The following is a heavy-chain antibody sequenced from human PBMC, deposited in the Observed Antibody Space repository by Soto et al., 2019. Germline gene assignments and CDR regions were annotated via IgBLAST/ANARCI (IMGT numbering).Heavy chain of an antibody. CDR3: AKEWSGGSRDY. D-gene: IGHD3-10*01. Sequence: EVQLVESGGGLVQPGGSLRLSCAASGFTFSSYWMSWVRQAPGKGLEWVANLNQDGSDKYYVDSVKGRFTISRDNAKNSLYLQMNSLRAKDTAVYYCAKEWSGGSRDYWGQGTLVTVSS. V-gene: IGHV3-7*01. CDR2: LNQDGSDK. J-gene: IGHJ4*02. CDR1: GFTFSSYW.